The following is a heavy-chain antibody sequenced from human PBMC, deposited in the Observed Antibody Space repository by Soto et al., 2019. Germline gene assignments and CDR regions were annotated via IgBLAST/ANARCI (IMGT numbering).Heavy chain of an antibody. D-gene: IGHD3-10*01. Sequence: EVQLVESGGGLVQPGGSLRVSCAASGFTFDNYWMHWVRQAPGKGLVWVSRISSDGSSTAYADSVKGRFTISRDNAKNTLYLQMHNLRAEDTAVYYCARDRSLWFRDYWGQGTLVTVSS. CDR2: ISSDGSST. CDR1: GFTFDNYW. J-gene: IGHJ4*02. CDR3: ARDRSLWFRDY. V-gene: IGHV3-74*01.